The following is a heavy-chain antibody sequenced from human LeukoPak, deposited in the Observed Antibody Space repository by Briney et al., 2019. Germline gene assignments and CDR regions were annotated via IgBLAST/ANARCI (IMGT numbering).Heavy chain of an antibody. J-gene: IGHJ4*02. D-gene: IGHD1-26*01. V-gene: IGHV3-48*01. Sequence: GGSLRLSCAASGLRFSSYSMNWVRQAPGKGLEWVSYISSSSSTIYYADSVKGRFTISRDNAKNSLYLQMNSLRAEDTAVYYCARVQLSGSYYFDYWGQGTLVTVSS. CDR2: ISSSSSTI. CDR1: GLRFSSYS. CDR3: ARVQLSGSYYFDY.